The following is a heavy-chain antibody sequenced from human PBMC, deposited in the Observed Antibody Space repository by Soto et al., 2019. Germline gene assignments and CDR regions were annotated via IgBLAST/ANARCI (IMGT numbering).Heavy chain of an antibody. CDR1: GFTFSSYS. V-gene: IGHV3-21*01. Sequence: GGSLRLSCAASGFTFSSYSMNWVRQAPGKGLEWVSSISSSSSYIYYADSVKGRFTISRDNAKNSLYLQMNSLRAEDTAVYYCARDPRYCSSTSCYGWNYYYMDVWGKGTTVTV. CDR3: ARDPRYCSSTSCYGWNYYYMDV. D-gene: IGHD2-2*01. J-gene: IGHJ6*03. CDR2: ISSSSSYI.